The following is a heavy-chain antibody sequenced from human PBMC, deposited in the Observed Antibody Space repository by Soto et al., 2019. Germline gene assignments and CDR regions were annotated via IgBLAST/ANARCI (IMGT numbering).Heavy chain of an antibody. CDR1: GFSFSDYG. J-gene: IGHJ6*02. V-gene: IGHV3-30*02. Sequence: GGSLRLSCAASGFSFSDYGMHWVRQAPGKGLEWVAVIWYDGSYKYYADSVKGRFTISRDNSKNTLYLQMNSLRAEDTAVYYCAKDRRDSSGSYYGMDVWGQGTTVTVSS. CDR3: AKDRRDSSGSYYGMDV. CDR2: IWYDGSYK. D-gene: IGHD3-22*01.